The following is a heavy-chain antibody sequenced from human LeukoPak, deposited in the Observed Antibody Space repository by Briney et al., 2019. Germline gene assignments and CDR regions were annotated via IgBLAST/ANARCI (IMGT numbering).Heavy chain of an antibody. CDR3: AKMVYGYYFDY. Sequence: GGSLRLSCAASGFTFNTYTMNWVRQAPGKGLEWVSYISGSSGIIDYADSVRGRFTISRDNAKNSLYLQMNSLRAEDTALYYCAKMVYGYYFDYWGQGTLVTVSS. CDR1: GFTFNTYT. J-gene: IGHJ4*02. D-gene: IGHD2-8*01. CDR2: ISGSSGII. V-gene: IGHV3-48*01.